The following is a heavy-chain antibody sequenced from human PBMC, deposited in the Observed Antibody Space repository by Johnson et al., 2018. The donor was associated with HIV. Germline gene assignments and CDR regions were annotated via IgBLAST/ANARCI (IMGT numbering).Heavy chain of an antibody. J-gene: IGHJ3*02. CDR2: ISYDGSNK. V-gene: IGHV3-30*04. CDR1: GFTFSSYA. Sequence: QMQLVESGGGLVQPGGSLRLSCAASGFTFSSYAMHWVRQAPGKGLEWVALISYDGSNKYYADSVKGRFTISRDNSKNTLYLQMNSLRAEDTAVYYCANLGRYCDWFPTTNDAFDIWGQGTMVTVSS. CDR3: ANLGRYCDWFPTTNDAFDI. D-gene: IGHD3-9*01.